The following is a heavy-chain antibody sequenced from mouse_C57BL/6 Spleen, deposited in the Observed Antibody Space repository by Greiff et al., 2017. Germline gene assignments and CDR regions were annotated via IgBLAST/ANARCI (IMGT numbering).Heavy chain of an antibody. V-gene: IGHV1-18*01. CDR2: INPNNGGT. CDR3: ARYYGGYFDV. Sequence: EVQLQQSGPELVKPGASVTIPCKASGYTFTDYNMDWVKQSHGKSLEWIGDINPNNGGTIYNQKFKGKATLTVDKSSSTAYMELRSLTSEDTAVYYCARYYGGYFDVWGTGTTVTVSS. J-gene: IGHJ1*03. CDR1: GYTFTDYN. D-gene: IGHD1-1*02.